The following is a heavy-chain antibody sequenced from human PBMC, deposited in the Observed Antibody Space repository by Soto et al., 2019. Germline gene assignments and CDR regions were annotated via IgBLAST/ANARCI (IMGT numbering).Heavy chain of an antibody. J-gene: IGHJ4*02. D-gene: IGHD2-2*01. CDR2: TYYRSKWYN. CDR3: ARVNTRLYCSSTSCLETFDY. V-gene: IGHV6-1*01. CDR1: GDSVSSNSAA. Sequence: SQTLSLTCAISGDSVSSNSAAWNWIRQSPSRGLEWLGRTYYRSKWYNDYAVSVKSRIAINPDTSKNQFSLQLNSVTPEDTAVYYCARVNTRLYCSSTSCLETFDYWGQGTLVTVS.